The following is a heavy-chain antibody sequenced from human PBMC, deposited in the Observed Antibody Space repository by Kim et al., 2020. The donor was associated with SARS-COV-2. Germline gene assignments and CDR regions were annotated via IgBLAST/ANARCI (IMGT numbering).Heavy chain of an antibody. V-gene: IGHV4-38-2*02. Sequence: SETLSLTCTVSGYSISSGYYWGWIRQPPGKGLEWIGSIYHSGSTYYNPSLKSRVTISVDTSKNQFSLKLSSVTAADTAVYYCARVVIAAANVDYWGQGTLVTVSS. J-gene: IGHJ4*02. D-gene: IGHD6-13*01. CDR3: ARVVIAAANVDY. CDR1: GYSISSGYY. CDR2: IYHSGST.